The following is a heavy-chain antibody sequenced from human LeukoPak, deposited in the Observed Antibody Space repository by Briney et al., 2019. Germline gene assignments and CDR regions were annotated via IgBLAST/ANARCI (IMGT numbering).Heavy chain of an antibody. CDR2: INTNTGNP. V-gene: IGHV7-4-1*02. J-gene: IGHJ5*02. CDR1: GYTFTSYA. CDR3: ARSGPLIAAAGFRPADQKNWFDP. D-gene: IGHD6-13*01. Sequence: ASVKVSCKASGYTFTSYAMNWVRQAPGQGLEWMGWINTNTGNPTYAQGFTGRFVFSLDTSVSTAYLQISSLKAEDTAVYYCARSGPLIAAAGFRPADQKNWFDPWGQGTLVTVSS.